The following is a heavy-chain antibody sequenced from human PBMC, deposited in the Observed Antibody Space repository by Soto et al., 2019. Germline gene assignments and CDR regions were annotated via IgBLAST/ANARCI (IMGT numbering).Heavy chain of an antibody. CDR3: ARAVPYYEDSSGYKALYGMDG. D-gene: IGHD3-22*01. CDR1: GYTFTSYG. CDR2: ISAYNGNT. Sequence: GASVKVSCKASGYTFTSYGISWVRQAPGQGLEWMGWISAYNGNTNYAQKLQGRVTMTTDTSTSTAYMELRSLRSDDTAVYYCARAVPYYEDSSGYKALYGMDGWGQGTTVTVSS. J-gene: IGHJ6*02. V-gene: IGHV1-18*01.